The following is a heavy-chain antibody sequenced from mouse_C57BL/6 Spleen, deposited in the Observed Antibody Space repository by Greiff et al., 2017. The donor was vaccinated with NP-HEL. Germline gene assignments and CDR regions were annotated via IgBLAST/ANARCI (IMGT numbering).Heavy chain of an antibody. D-gene: IGHD2-3*01. Sequence: EVQLQQSGPELVKPGASVKIPCKASGYTFTDYNMDWVKQSHGKSLEWIGDINPNNGGTIYNQKFKGKATLTVDKSSSTAYMELRSLTSEDTAVYYCARGFYDGYYDWFAYWGQGTLVTVSA. J-gene: IGHJ3*01. CDR3: ARGFYDGYYDWFAY. CDR1: GYTFTDYN. V-gene: IGHV1-18*01. CDR2: INPNNGGT.